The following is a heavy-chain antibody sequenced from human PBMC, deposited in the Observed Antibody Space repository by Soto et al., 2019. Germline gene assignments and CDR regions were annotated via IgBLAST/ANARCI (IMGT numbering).Heavy chain of an antibody. CDR2: IYHSGGT. Sequence: PSETLSLTCAVSGYSISSGYYWGWIRQPPGKGLEWIGSIYHSGGTYYNPSLKSRVTISVDTSKNQFSLKLSSVTAADTAVYYCARDHAPLYYYDSSGYQHFDYWGQGTLVTVSS. CDR3: ARDHAPLYYYDSSGYQHFDY. CDR1: GYSISSGYY. J-gene: IGHJ4*02. D-gene: IGHD3-22*01. V-gene: IGHV4-38-2*02.